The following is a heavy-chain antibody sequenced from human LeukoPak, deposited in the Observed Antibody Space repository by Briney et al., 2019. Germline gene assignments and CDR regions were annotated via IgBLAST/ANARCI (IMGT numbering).Heavy chain of an antibody. Sequence: GSLRLSCAASGVTFSSYSMNWVRQAPGKGLEWVSSISSSSSYIYYADSVKGRFTISRDNAKNSLYLQMNSLRAEDTAVYYCARGERGLYCSSTSCYPVLGGQGTLVTVSS. CDR3: ARGERGLYCSSTSCYPVL. D-gene: IGHD2-2*01. V-gene: IGHV3-21*01. J-gene: IGHJ4*02. CDR1: GVTFSSYS. CDR2: ISSSSSYI.